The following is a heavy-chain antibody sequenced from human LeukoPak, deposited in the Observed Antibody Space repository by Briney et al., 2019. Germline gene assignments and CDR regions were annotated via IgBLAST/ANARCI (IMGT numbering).Heavy chain of an antibody. J-gene: IGHJ3*02. V-gene: IGHV4-59*01. CDR1: GGSISSYY. CDR3: ARVSLRYYDSSGYNDAFDI. Sequence: SETLSLTCTVSGGSISSYYRSWIRQPPGKGLEWIGYIYYSGSTNYNPSLKSRVTISVDTSKNQFSLKLSSVTAADTAVYYCARVSLRYYDSSGYNDAFDIWGQGTMVTVSS. D-gene: IGHD3-22*01. CDR2: IYYSGST.